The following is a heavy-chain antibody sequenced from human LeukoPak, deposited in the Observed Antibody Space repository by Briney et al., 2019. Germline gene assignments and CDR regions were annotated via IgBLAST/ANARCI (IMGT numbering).Heavy chain of an antibody. CDR3: ARHSSNSGYDYFDY. CDR1: GGSISSGGYY. Sequence: SETLSLTCTVSGGSISSGGYYWSWIRQHPGKGLEWIGYIYYSGSTYYNPSLKSRVTISVDTSKNQFSLKLSSVTAADTAVYYCARHSSNSGYDYFDYWGQGILVTVSS. V-gene: IGHV4-31*03. CDR2: IYYSGST. J-gene: IGHJ4*02. D-gene: IGHD5-12*01.